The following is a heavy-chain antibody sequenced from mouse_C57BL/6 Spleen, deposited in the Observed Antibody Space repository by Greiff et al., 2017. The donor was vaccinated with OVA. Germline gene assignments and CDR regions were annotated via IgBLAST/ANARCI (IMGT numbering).Heavy chain of an antibody. Sequence: EVQLQQSGPELVKPGASVKISCKASGYTFTDYYMNWVKQSHGKSLEWIGDINPNNGGTSYNQKFKGKATLTVDKSSSTAYMELRSLTSEDSAVYYCARYGYYYGTPYAMDYWGQGTSVTVSS. V-gene: IGHV1-26*01. D-gene: IGHD1-1*01. J-gene: IGHJ4*01. CDR3: ARYGYYYGTPYAMDY. CDR2: INPNNGGT. CDR1: GYTFTDYY.